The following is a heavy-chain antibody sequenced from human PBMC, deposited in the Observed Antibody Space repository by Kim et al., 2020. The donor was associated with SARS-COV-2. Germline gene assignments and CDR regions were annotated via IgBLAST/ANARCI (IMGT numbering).Heavy chain of an antibody. CDR3: AKRISGGCGNHYLDY. D-gene: IGHD2-8*02. J-gene: IGHJ4*02. V-gene: IGHV3-23*01. Sequence: GGSLRLSCAASGFTFSRSDMNWVRQAPGRGLEWVSAISDGGSDKYYADSVKGRFTVSRDNSRYMLYLQMDRLRVDDTAVYYCAKRISGGCGNHYLDYWSQGSLVTVSS. CDR1: GFTFSRSD. CDR2: ISDGGSDK.